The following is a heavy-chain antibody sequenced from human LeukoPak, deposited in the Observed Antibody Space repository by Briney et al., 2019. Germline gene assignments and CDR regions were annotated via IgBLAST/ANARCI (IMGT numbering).Heavy chain of an antibody. D-gene: IGHD6-19*01. CDR2: IYTSGST. CDR1: GDSISTYY. J-gene: IGHJ4*02. Sequence: PSETLSLTCTVSGDSISTYYWSWIRQPAGKGLEWIGRIYTSGSTNYNPSLKSRVTISVDTSKNQFSLKLSSVTAADTAVYYCARDLRLSPYSGGWPLDYWGQGTLVTVSS. CDR3: ARDLRLSPYSGGWPLDY. V-gene: IGHV4-4*07.